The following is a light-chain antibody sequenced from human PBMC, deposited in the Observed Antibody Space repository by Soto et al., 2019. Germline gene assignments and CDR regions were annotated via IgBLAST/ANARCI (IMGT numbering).Light chain of an antibody. CDR3: QSYDSSLSVV. CDR1: SSNIGAGYD. CDR2: ANS. V-gene: IGLV1-40*01. J-gene: IGLJ2*01. Sequence: QAVVTQPPSVSGAPGQRVTISCTGSSSNIGAGYDVHWYQQLPGTAPKLLIYANSNRPSGVPDRVSGSKSGTSASLAITGLQAEDEADYYCQSYDSSLSVVFGGGTKLTVL.